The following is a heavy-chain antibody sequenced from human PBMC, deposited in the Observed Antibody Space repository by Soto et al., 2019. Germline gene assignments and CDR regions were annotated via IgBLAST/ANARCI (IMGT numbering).Heavy chain of an antibody. Sequence: QVQLVESGGGVVQPGRSLRLSCAASGFTFSSYGMHWVRQAPGKGLEWVAVIWYDGSNKYYADSVKGRFTISRDNSKNTLYLQMNSLRAEDTAVYYCARDLVRVGATLDYWGQGTLVTVSS. V-gene: IGHV3-33*01. CDR3: ARDLVRVGATLDY. D-gene: IGHD1-26*01. J-gene: IGHJ4*02. CDR2: IWYDGSNK. CDR1: GFTFSSYG.